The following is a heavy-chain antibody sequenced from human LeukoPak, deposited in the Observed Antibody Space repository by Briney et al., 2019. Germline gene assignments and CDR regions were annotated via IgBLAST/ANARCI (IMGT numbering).Heavy chain of an antibody. D-gene: IGHD5-12*01. J-gene: IGHJ4*02. Sequence: GGSLRLSCAASGFTFSSYSMNWVRQAPGKGLEWVSSISSSSSYIYYADSVKGRFTISRDNAKNSLYLQMSSLRAEDTAVYYCARDGSGYANFDYWGQGTLVTVSS. CDR3: ARDGSGYANFDY. CDR1: GFTFSSYS. CDR2: ISSSSSYI. V-gene: IGHV3-21*01.